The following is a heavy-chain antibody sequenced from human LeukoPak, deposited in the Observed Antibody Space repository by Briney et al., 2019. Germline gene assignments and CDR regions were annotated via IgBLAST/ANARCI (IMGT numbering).Heavy chain of an antibody. CDR3: ARDFTMVRGALDY. CDR2: INPNSGGT. CDR1: GYTFTGYY. J-gene: IGHJ4*02. V-gene: IGHV1-2*02. Sequence: ASVKVSCKASGYTFTGYYMHWVRQAPGQGLEWMGWINPNSGGTNYAQKFQGRVTMTRDTSISTAYMELSSLRSEDTAVYYCARDFTMVRGALDYWGQGTLVTVSS. D-gene: IGHD3-10*01.